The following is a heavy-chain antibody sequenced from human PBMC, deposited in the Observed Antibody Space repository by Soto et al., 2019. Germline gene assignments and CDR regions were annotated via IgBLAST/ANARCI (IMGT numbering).Heavy chain of an antibody. Sequence: SGPTLVKPTQTLTLTCTFSGFSLSTSGVGVGWIRQPPGKALEWLALIYWDDDKRYSPSLKSRLTITKDTSKNQVVLTMTTMDPVDTATYYCAHTILGAEVVVVAATFDYWGQGTLVTVSS. V-gene: IGHV2-5*02. CDR1: GFSLSTSGVG. D-gene: IGHD2-15*01. CDR3: AHTILGAEVVVVAATFDY. CDR2: IYWDDDK. J-gene: IGHJ4*02.